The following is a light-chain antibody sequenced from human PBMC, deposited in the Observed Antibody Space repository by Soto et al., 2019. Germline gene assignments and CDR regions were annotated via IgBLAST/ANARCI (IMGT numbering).Light chain of an antibody. V-gene: IGLV2-14*01. Sequence: TQPPSVSGSPGQSIAISCTGTISDIGAYNYVSWYQHHPGKAPKLMIYEVSNRPSGVSNRFSGSKSGNTASLTISGLQAEDAAHYYCRSYTSSSLYFFGGGTKVTVL. CDR3: RSYTSSSLYF. J-gene: IGLJ1*01. CDR2: EVS. CDR1: ISDIGAYNY.